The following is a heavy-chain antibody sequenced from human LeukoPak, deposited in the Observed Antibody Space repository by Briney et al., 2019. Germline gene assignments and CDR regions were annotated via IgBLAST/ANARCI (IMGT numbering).Heavy chain of an antibody. CDR1: GFTFSSYS. CDR2: ISSSSSTI. CDR3: ARVSLGLADY. V-gene: IGHV3-48*01. Sequence: GGSLRLSCAASGFTFSSYSMNWVRQAPGKGLEWVSYISSSSSTIYYADSVKGRFTVSRDNAKNSLYLQMNSLRAEDTAVYYCARVSLGLADYWGQGTLVTVSS. J-gene: IGHJ4*02.